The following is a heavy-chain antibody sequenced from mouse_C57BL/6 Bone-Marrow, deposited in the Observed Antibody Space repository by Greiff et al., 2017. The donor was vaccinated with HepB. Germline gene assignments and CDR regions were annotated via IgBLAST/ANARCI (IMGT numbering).Heavy chain of an antibody. Sequence: EVKLVESGGGLVQPGGSLSLSCAASGFTFTDYYMSWVRQPPGKALEWLGFIRNKANGYTTEYSASVKGRFTISRDNSQSILYLQMTALRAEDSATYYCARYTPSYYCGSSYHYAMDYWGQGTSVTVSS. CDR3: ARYTPSYYCGSSYHYAMDY. CDR2: IRNKANGYTT. CDR1: GFTFTDYY. J-gene: IGHJ4*01. V-gene: IGHV7-3*01. D-gene: IGHD1-1*01.